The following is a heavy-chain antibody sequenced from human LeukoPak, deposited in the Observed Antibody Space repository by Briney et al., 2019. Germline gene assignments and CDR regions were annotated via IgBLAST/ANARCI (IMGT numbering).Heavy chain of an antibody. V-gene: IGHV3-7*04. CDR2: IKKDGDDK. Sequence: GGSLRLSCAASGFLFSSYWMSWVRQAPGKGLEWVANIKKDGDDKHYVDSVKGRFTVSRDNAKTSLYLQMNNLRAEDTAVYYCARVPGTSNYYGSGSPDYWGQGTLVTVSS. CDR3: ARVPGTSNYYGSGSPDY. J-gene: IGHJ4*02. CDR1: GFLFSSYW. D-gene: IGHD3-10*01.